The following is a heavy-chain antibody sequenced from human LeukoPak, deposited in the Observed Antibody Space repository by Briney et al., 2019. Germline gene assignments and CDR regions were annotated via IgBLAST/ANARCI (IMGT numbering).Heavy chain of an antibody. CDR3: ARALGTTGTTVDY. CDR1: GYSFTSYW. D-gene: IGHD1-1*01. J-gene: IGHJ4*02. Sequence: GESLKISCKGSGYSFTSYWISWVRPLPGKGLEWMGRIDPSDSYTNYSPSFQGHVTISADKSISTAYLQWSSLKASDTAMYYCARALGTTGTTVDYWGQGTLVTVSS. CDR2: IDPSDSYT. V-gene: IGHV5-10-1*01.